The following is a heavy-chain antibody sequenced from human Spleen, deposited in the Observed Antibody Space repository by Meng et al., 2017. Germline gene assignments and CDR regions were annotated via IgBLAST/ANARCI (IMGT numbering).Heavy chain of an antibody. D-gene: IGHD1-26*01. CDR3: ARDSVGATGFCDY. J-gene: IGHJ4*02. CDR2: INPSGAGT. CDR1: GYTFTSYY. Sequence: ASVKVSCKASGYTFTSYYMHWVRQAPGQGLEWRGVINPSGAGTTYAQKFQGRVTMTRDTSTSTVYRELSSLRSEDTAVYYCARDSVGATGFCDYWGQGTLVTVSS. V-gene: IGHV1-46*01.